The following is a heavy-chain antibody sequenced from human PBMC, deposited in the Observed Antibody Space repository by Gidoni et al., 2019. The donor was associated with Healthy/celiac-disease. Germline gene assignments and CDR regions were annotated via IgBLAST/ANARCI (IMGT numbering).Heavy chain of an antibody. J-gene: IGHJ4*02. D-gene: IGHD6-19*01. CDR2: ISGSGGST. V-gene: IGHV3-23*01. Sequence: EVQLLESGGGLVQPGGSLRLSCAASGFTFSSYAMSWVRQAPGKGLGWVSAISGSGGSTYYADSVKGRFTISRDNSKNTLYLQMNSLRAEDTAVYYCAKSQGVAGTGSDYWGQGTLVTVSS. CDR1: GFTFSSYA. CDR3: AKSQGVAGTGSDY.